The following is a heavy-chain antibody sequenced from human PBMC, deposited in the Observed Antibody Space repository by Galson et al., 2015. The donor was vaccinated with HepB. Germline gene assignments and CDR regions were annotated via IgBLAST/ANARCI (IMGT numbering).Heavy chain of an antibody. V-gene: IGHV3-23*01. CDR3: ASRPSFDY. Sequence: SLRLSCAASGFTFSSYAMSWVRQAPGKGLEWVSTISATLASTNYADSVKGRFTISRDNSKNTMYLQMNSLRAEDTAVYYCASRPSFDYWGQGTLVTVSS. CDR1: GFTFSSYA. J-gene: IGHJ4*02. CDR2: ISATLAST.